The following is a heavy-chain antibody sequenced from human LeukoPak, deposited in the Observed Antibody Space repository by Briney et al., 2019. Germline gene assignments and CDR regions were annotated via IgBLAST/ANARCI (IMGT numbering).Heavy chain of an antibody. V-gene: IGHV1-2*02. J-gene: IGHJ3*02. Sequence: ASVKVSCKASGYTFTGYYMHWVRPAPGQGLAWMGWINPNSGGTNYAQKFQGRVTMTRDTSISTAYMELSRLRSDDTAVYYCARPLGPGPNVDAFDIWGQGTMVTVSS. CDR1: GYTFTGYY. CDR2: INPNSGGT. CDR3: ARPLGPGPNVDAFDI.